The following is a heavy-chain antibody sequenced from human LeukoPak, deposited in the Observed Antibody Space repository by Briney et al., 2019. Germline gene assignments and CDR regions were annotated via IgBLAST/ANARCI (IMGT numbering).Heavy chain of an antibody. V-gene: IGHV1-69*05. CDR1: GGTFSSYA. CDR3: ARRWELREGGAFDI. D-gene: IGHD1-26*01. CDR2: IIPIFGTA. Sequence: ASVKVSCKASGGTFSSYAISWVRQAPGQGLEWMGGIIPIFGTANYAQKFQGRVTITTDESTSTAYMELSSLRSEDTAVYYCARRWELREGGAFDIWGQGTMVTVSS. J-gene: IGHJ3*02.